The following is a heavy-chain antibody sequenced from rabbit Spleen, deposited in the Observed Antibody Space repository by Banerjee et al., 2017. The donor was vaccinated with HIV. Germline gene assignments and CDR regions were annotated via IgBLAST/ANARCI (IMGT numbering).Heavy chain of an antibody. CDR2: INAVTGKA. J-gene: IGHJ4*01. V-gene: IGHV1S45*01. CDR1: GFSFSSKAV. Sequence: QEQLVESGGGLVKPEGSLTLTCKASGFSFSSKAVMCWVRQAPGKGLEWIACINAVTGKAVYASWAKGRYTFSKTSSTTVTLQMTSLTAADTATHFCARNFDLWGQGTLVTVS. CDR3: ARNFDL.